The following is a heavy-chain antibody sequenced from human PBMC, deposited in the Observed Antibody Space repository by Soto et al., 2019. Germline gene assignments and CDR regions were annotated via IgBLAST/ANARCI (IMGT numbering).Heavy chain of an antibody. Sequence: QVQLVQSGAEVKKTGASVKVSCKASGYTFTSYGISWVRPAPGQGREWMGWISSLTGDTNYAQTLEGRVTMTTGTSTSTAYMELRSLTSDDTAVYYCARDIAYGSGASYGYWGQGTLVTVSS. CDR1: GYTFTSYG. CDR3: ARDIAYGSGASYGY. D-gene: IGHD3-10*01. CDR2: ISSLTGDT. V-gene: IGHV1-18*01. J-gene: IGHJ4*02.